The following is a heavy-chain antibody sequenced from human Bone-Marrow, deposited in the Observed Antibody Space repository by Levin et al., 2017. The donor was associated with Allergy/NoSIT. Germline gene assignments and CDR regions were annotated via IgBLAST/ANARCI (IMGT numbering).Heavy chain of an antibody. CDR1: GGSISNSRYY. D-gene: IGHD3-3*01. J-gene: IGHJ4*02. V-gene: IGHV4-39*07. Sequence: SCTVSGGSISNSRYYWGWIRQPPGKGLEWIGSIYYSGITYYNPSLKSRVTISIDTSKNQFSLKINSVTAADTAIYYCASTFGVVSNNFDYWGQGTLVTVSS. CDR2: IYYSGIT. CDR3: ASTFGVVSNNFDY.